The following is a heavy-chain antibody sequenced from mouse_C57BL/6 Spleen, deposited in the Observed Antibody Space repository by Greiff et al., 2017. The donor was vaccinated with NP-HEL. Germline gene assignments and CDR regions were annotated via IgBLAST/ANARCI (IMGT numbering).Heavy chain of an antibody. Sequence: QVQLQQPGAELVKPGASVKLSCKASGYTFTSYWMQWVKQRPGQGLEWIGEIDPSDSYTNYNQKFKGKATFTVDTSSSTAYMQLSSLTSEDSAVYYCARRGSSPWYFDVWGTGTTVTVSS. V-gene: IGHV1-50*01. J-gene: IGHJ1*03. D-gene: IGHD1-1*01. CDR1: GYTFTSYW. CDR2: IDPSDSYT. CDR3: ARRGSSPWYFDV.